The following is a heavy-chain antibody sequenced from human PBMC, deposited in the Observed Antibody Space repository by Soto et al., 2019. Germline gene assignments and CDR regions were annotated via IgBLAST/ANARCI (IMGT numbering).Heavy chain of an antibody. V-gene: IGHV4-34*01. CDR1: GGSFSGYY. J-gene: IGHJ5*02. CDR2: INHSGST. Sequence: QVQLQQWGAGLLKPSETLSLTCAVYGGSFSGYYWSWIRQPPGKGLEWIGEINHSGSTNYNPSLKGRVTISVDTSKNQFSLKLSSVTAADTAVYYCASTTVPNWFDPWGQGTLVTVSS. CDR3: ASTTVPNWFDP. D-gene: IGHD4-17*01.